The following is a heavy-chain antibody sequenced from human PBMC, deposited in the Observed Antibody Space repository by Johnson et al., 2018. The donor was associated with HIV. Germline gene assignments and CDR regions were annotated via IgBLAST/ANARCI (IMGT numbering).Heavy chain of an antibody. CDR3: VRSRIFCSCCLRDAFDI. CDR2: ISYDGSNK. D-gene: IGHD2-8*01. CDR1: GFTFSSYA. Sequence: QVQLVESGGGVVQPGRSLRLSCAASGFTFSSYAMHWVRQAPGKGLEWVAVISYDGSNKYYADSVKGRFTISRDNSKNTLYLQMNSLRAEDTALYLCVRSRIFCSCCLRDAFDIWGQGTMVTVSS. J-gene: IGHJ3*02. V-gene: IGHV3-30*04.